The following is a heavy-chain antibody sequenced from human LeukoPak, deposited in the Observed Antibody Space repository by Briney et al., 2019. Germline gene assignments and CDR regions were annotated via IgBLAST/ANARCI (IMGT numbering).Heavy chain of an antibody. Sequence: SETLPLTCTGPGASISRYCWSLLRQPPRHGLHWFGYIYYSGSTNYNPSLKSRVTISVDTSKNQFSLKLSSVTAADTAVYYCARSIWFGELLPDYWGQGTLVTVSS. CDR1: GASISRYC. V-gene: IGHV4-59*08. J-gene: IGHJ4*02. D-gene: IGHD3-10*01. CDR2: IYYSGST. CDR3: ARSIWFGELLPDY.